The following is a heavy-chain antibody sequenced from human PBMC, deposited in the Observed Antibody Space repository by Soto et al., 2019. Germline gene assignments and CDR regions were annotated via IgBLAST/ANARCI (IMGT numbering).Heavy chain of an antibody. J-gene: IGHJ3*02. CDR1: GFTFSSYS. D-gene: IGHD3-22*01. Sequence: PGGSLRLSCAASGFTFSSYSMSWVRQAPGKGLEWVSAISGSGGSTYYADSVKGRFTISRDNSKNTLYLQMNSLRAEDTAVYYCAKRYYDSSGPLPHDAFDIWGQGTMVTVSS. CDR3: AKRYYDSSGPLPHDAFDI. V-gene: IGHV3-23*01. CDR2: ISGSGGST.